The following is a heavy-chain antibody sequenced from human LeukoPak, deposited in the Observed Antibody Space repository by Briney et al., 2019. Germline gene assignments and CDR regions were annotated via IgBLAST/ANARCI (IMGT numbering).Heavy chain of an antibody. CDR1: GYTFTGYY. D-gene: IGHD4-17*01. CDR3: ARDQTMWVTTSGY. Sequence: GASVKVSCKASGYTFTGYYMHWVRQAPGQGLEWMGWISAYNGNTNYAQKLQGRVTMTTDTSTSTAYMELRSLRSDDTAVYYCARDQTMWVTTSGYWGQGTLVTVSS. CDR2: ISAYNGNT. V-gene: IGHV1-18*04. J-gene: IGHJ4*02.